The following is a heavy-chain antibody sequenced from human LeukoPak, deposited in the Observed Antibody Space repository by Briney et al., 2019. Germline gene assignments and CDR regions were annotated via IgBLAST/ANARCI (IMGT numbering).Heavy chain of an antibody. V-gene: IGHV3-23*01. CDR2: ISGSGYST. CDR3: AQADIVVVTAIHSGDY. D-gene: IGHD2-21*02. J-gene: IGHJ4*02. Sequence: GGSLRLSCAASGFTFSDYAMSWVRQAPGKGLEWVSAISGSGYSTYYADSVKGRFTISRDNSKNTLYLQMSSLRAEDTAVYYCAQADIVVVTAIHSGDYWGQGPLVTVSS. CDR1: GFTFSDYA.